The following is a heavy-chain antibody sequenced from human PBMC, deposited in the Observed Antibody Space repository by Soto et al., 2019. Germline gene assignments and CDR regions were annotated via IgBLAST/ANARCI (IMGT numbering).Heavy chain of an antibody. D-gene: IGHD3-10*01. V-gene: IGHV4-34*01. CDR3: ARAFITMVRGVIRVRCFDP. Sequence: SETLSLTCAVYGGSFSGYYWSWIRQPPGKGLEWIGEINHSGSTNYNPSLKSRVTISVDTSKNQFSLKLSSVTAADTAVYYCARAFITMVRGVIRVRCFDPWGQGTLVPVSS. J-gene: IGHJ5*02. CDR2: INHSGST. CDR1: GGSFSGYY.